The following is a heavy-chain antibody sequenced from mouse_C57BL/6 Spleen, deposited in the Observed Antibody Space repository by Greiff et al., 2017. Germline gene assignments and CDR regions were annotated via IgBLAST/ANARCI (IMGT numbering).Heavy chain of an antibody. CDR1: GFTFSDAW. D-gene: IGHD1-1*01. CDR3: TRYGSSYYFDY. Sequence: EVQGVESGGGLVQPGGSMKLSCAASGFTFSDAWMDWVRQSPEKGLEWVAEIRNKANNHATYYAESVKGRFTISRDDSKSSVYLQMNSLRAEDTGIYYCTRYGSSYYFDYWGQGTTLTVSS. CDR2: IRNKANNHAT. J-gene: IGHJ2*01. V-gene: IGHV6-6*01.